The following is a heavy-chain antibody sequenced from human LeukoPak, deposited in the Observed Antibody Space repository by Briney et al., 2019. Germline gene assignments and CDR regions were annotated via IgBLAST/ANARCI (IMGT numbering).Heavy chain of an antibody. CDR1: GFTFSSYA. J-gene: IGHJ4*02. D-gene: IGHD2-21*02. Sequence: PGRSLRLSCAASGFTFSSYAMHWVRQAPGKGLEWVAVISYDGSNKYYADSVKGRFTISRDNSKNTLYLQMNSLRAENTAVYYCARDIGDHLRGPRVDYWGQGTLVTVSS. CDR3: ARDIGDHLRGPRVDY. V-gene: IGHV3-30*04. CDR2: ISYDGSNK.